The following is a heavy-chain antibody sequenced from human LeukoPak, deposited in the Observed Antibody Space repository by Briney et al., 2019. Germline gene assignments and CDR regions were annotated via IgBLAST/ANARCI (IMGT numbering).Heavy chain of an antibody. Sequence: ASVKVSRKASGYTFTSYGISWGRQAPGQGVEWMGWISAYNGNTNYAQKLQGRVTMTTDTSTSTAYMELRSLRSDDTAVYYCAREASAGTEDYWGQGTLVTVSS. CDR1: GYTFTSYG. CDR3: AREASAGTEDY. J-gene: IGHJ4*02. CDR2: ISAYNGNT. D-gene: IGHD6-13*01. V-gene: IGHV1-18*01.